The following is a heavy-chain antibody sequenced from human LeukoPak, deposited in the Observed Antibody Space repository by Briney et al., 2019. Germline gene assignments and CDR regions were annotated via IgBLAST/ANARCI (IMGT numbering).Heavy chain of an antibody. D-gene: IGHD2-2*02. CDR3: ARGGYCSSTSCYTGDY. J-gene: IGHJ4*02. V-gene: IGHV3-48*01. CDR2: ISSSSSTI. Sequence: GGSLRLSCAASGFTFSSYSMHWVRQAPGKGLEWVSYISSSSSTIYYADSVKGRFTISRDKAKNSLYLQKNSLRAEDTAVYYCARGGYCSSTSCYTGDYWGQGTLVTVSS. CDR1: GFTFSSYS.